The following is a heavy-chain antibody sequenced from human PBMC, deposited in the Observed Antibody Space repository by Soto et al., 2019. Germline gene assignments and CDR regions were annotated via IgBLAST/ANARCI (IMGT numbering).Heavy chain of an antibody. CDR1: GYTFTSYG. CDR3: ARDDSNSWYVDYYYGMDV. V-gene: IGHV1-18*04. J-gene: IGHJ6*02. CDR2: ISAYNGNT. D-gene: IGHD6-13*01. Sequence: ASVKVSCKASGYTFTSYGISWVRQAPGQGLEWMGWISAYNGNTNYAQKLQGRVTMTTDTSTSTAYMELRSLRSDDTAVYYCARDDSNSWYVDYYYGMDVWGQGTTVTVSS.